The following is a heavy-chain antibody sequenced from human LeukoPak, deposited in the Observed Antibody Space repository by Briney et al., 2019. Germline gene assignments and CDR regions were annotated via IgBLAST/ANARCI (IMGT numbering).Heavy chain of an antibody. CDR3: ARGRAGALRFGELLYYGMDV. CDR1: GYTFTSFG. D-gene: IGHD3-10*01. CDR2: IRTHNGHT. V-gene: IGHV1-8*01. Sequence: ASVKVSCKASGYTFTSFGIHWVRQAPGQGLEWMGRIRTHNGHTNFAQKFQGRVTMTRNTSISTAYMELSSLRSEDTAVYYCARGRAGALRFGELLYYGMDVWGKGTTVTVSS. J-gene: IGHJ6*04.